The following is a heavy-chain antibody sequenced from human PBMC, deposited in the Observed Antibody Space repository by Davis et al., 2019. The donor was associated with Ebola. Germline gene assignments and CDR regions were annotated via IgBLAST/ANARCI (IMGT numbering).Heavy chain of an antibody. CDR3: ARQERGYYYDSSGYYLDY. J-gene: IGHJ4*02. CDR2: IYYSGST. Sequence: MPSETLSLTCTVSGGSISSSSYYWGWIRQHPGKGLEWIRSIYYSGSTYYNPSLKSRVTISVDTSKHQFSLKLSSVTAAATAVYYCARQERGYYYDSSGYYLDYWGQGTLVTVSS. V-gene: IGHV4-39*01. CDR1: GGSISSSSYY. D-gene: IGHD3-22*01.